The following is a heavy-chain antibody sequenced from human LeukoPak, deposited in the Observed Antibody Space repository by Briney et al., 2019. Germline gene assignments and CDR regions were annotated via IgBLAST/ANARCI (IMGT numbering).Heavy chain of an antibody. D-gene: IGHD5-12*01. Sequence: ASVKVSCKASGYTFTGYYMHWVRQAPGQGLEWMGWINPNSGGTDYAQKLQGRVTMTRDTSISTAYMELSRLRSDDTAVYYCARTNGGYEYNWGQGTRVIVSS. V-gene: IGHV1-2*02. CDR2: INPNSGGT. J-gene: IGHJ4*02. CDR1: GYTFTGYY. CDR3: ARTNGGYEYN.